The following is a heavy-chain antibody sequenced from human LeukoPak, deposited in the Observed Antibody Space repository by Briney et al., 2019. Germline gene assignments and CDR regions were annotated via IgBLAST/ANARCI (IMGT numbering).Heavy chain of an antibody. CDR1: GFTFISYW. D-gene: IGHD6-19*01. CDR2: VNSDASTI. V-gene: IGHV3-74*01. CDR3: ARDNSGFDY. Sequence: PGGSLRLSCATSGFTFISYWMHWVRQAPGKGLEWVSNVNSDASTILYADSVKGRFTVSRDNAKNMLYLQMNSLRVEDTAVYYCARDNSGFDYWGQGTLVAVSS. J-gene: IGHJ4*02.